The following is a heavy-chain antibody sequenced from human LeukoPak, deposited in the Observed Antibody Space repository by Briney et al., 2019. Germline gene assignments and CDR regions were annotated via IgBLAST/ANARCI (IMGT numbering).Heavy chain of an antibody. CDR1: VVSLSRYF. CDR2: LFACGNI. D-gene: IGHD3-3*01. V-gene: IGHV4-4*07. Sequence: SETLSLTCTDSVVSLSRYFWSWIRRTPGKGLEWLGHLFACGNIKYKPGRKSRVAKSVDTCKNHFSLKASSLTAADTAMYYCARASSAGFFRLLAWGQGSLVIVS. CDR3: ARASSAGFFRLLA. J-gene: IGHJ4*02.